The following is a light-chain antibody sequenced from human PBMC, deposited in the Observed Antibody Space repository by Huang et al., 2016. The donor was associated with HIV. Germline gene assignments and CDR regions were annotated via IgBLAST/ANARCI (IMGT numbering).Light chain of an antibody. CDR3: QQYQSYSPWT. J-gene: IGKJ1*01. CDR1: HNINSY. Sequence: DIQMTQSPSTLSASVGDRVTITCRASHNINSYLAWYQQKPGKAPKLLIYKASNLESGGPSRFSGSGSGTDFTLTISSLQPEDFATYFCQQYQSYSPWTFGQGTKVEIK. CDR2: KAS. V-gene: IGKV1-5*03.